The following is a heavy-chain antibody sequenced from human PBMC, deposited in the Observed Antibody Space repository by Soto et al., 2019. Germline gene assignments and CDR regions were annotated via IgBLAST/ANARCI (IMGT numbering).Heavy chain of an antibody. CDR1: GFTFSSYE. V-gene: IGHV3-48*03. CDR3: ARDDSGWDY. Sequence: GGSLRLSCAASGFTFSSYEMNWVRQAPGKGLEWVSYISRGGGTIYYADSVKGRFTVSRDNAKNSLYLQMNSLRVEDTAVYYCARDDSGWDYWGQGTLVTV. J-gene: IGHJ4*02. CDR2: ISRGGGTI. D-gene: IGHD5-12*01.